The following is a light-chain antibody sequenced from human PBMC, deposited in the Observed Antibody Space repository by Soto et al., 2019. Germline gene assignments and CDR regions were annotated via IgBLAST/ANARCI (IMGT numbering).Light chain of an antibody. CDR1: QNVDSTY. V-gene: IGKV3D-20*02. CDR3: QQRSNWPRT. CDR2: GAS. Sequence: DIVLTQSPGTLPLSPGERATLSCRASQNVDSTYLAWYQQKPGQAPRLLIYGASSRATGIPARFSGSGSGTDFTLTISSLEPEDFAVYYCQQRSNWPRTFGQGTRLEI. J-gene: IGKJ5*01.